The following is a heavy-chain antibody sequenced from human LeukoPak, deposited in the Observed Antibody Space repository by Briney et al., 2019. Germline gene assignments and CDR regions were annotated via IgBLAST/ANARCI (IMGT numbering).Heavy chain of an antibody. CDR3: AREGEPAPVVDWFDP. CDR1: GYTFTVYY. V-gene: IGHV1-2*02. Sequence: ASVKVSCTASGYTFTVYYMHWVRQAPGQGLEWMGWINPNSGGTNYAQKFQGRVTMTRDTSISTAYMELSRLRSDDTAVYYCAREGEPAPVVDWFDPWGQGTLVTVSS. CDR2: INPNSGGT. J-gene: IGHJ5*02. D-gene: IGHD2-15*01.